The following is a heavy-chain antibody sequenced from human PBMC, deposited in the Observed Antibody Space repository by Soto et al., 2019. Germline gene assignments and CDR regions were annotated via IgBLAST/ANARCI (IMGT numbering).Heavy chain of an antibody. CDR1: GYTFTSYG. D-gene: IGHD2-8*01. CDR3: ARDLGNGYYYCYGMDV. Sequence: ASVKVSCKASGYTFTSYGISWVRQAPGQGLEWMGWISAYNGNTNYAQKLQGRVTMTTDTSTSTAYMELRSLRSDDTAVCYCARDLGNGYYYCYGMDVWVQGTTVTVSS. CDR2: ISAYNGNT. V-gene: IGHV1-18*04. J-gene: IGHJ6*02.